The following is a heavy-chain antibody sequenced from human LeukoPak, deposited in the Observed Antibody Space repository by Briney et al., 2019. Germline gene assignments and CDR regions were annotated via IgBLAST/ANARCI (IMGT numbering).Heavy chain of an antibody. V-gene: IGHV5-51*07. D-gene: IGHD3-16*02. CDR2: IYPGDSDT. CDR3: ARQGGLRLGELSGIDY. J-gene: IGHJ4*02. CDR1: GYSSTSYW. Sequence: GESLKISCKGSGYSSTSYWIGWVHQMPGKGLEWMGIIYPGDSDTRYSPSFQGQVTISADKSISTAYLQWSSLKASDTAMYYCARQGGLRLGELSGIDYWGQGSLVTVSS.